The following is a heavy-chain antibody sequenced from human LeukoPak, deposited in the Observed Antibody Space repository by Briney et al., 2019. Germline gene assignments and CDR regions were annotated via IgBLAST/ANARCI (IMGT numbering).Heavy chain of an antibody. D-gene: IGHD3-10*01. Sequence: ASVKVSCKASVYTFTGYYMDWVRRAPGQGLEWMGWINPNSGGTNYAQKLQGRVTMTTDTSTSTAYLELRSLRSDDTAVYYCARHLNQRYYGSGSSWFDPWGQGTLVTVSS. CDR1: VYTFTGYY. V-gene: IGHV1-2*02. CDR2: INPNSGGT. CDR3: ARHLNQRYYGSGSSWFDP. J-gene: IGHJ5*02.